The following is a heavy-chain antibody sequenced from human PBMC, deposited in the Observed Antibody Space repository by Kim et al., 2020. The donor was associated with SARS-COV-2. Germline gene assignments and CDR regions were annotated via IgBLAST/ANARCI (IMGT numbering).Heavy chain of an antibody. D-gene: IGHD2-15*01. CDR3: ARDVVDWFDP. J-gene: IGHJ5*02. Sequence: NTNYAQKLQGRVTMTTDTSTSTAYMELRSLRSDDTAVYYCARDVVDWFDPWGQGTLVTVSS. V-gene: IGHV1-18*01. CDR2: NT.